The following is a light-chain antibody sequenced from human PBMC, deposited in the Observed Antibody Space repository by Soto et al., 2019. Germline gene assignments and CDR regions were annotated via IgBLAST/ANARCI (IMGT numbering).Light chain of an antibody. V-gene: IGKV1-33*01. CDR1: QDISNY. CDR3: MKTLQTPT. Sequence: DIQMTQSPSSLSASAGDRVTITCQASQDISNYLNWYQQKPGKAPNLLIYDASDLGTGVPSRFSGSGSGTDFTLKISRVEAEDVGLYYCMKTLQTPTLGQGTKVDIK. J-gene: IGKJ1*01. CDR2: DAS.